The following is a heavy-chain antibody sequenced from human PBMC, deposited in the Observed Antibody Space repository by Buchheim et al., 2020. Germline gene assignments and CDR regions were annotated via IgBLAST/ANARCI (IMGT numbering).Heavy chain of an antibody. Sequence: QVQLVESGGGVVQPGRSLRLSCAASGFTFSSYGMHWVRQAPGKGLEWVAVISYDGSNKYYADSVKGRFTISRDNSQNTLYLQMNSLRAEDTAVYYCAKDLSGSWFDPWGQGTL. CDR2: ISYDGSNK. V-gene: IGHV3-30*18. CDR3: AKDLSGSWFDP. CDR1: GFTFSSYG. D-gene: IGHD1-26*01. J-gene: IGHJ5*02.